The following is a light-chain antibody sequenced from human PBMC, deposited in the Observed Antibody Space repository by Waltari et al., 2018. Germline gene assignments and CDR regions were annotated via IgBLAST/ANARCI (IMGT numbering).Light chain of an antibody. V-gene: IGKV1-9*01. CDR2: TAS. CDR3: QQRHSYPST. Sequence: DIQLTQSPSFLSASVGDRVTITCRASQGITNYLAWYQQKPGKAPKRLIHTASTLQSGVPSRFSGSGSGTEFTLTITSLQTEDFATYYCQQRHSYPSTFGQGTRLEMK. J-gene: IGKJ5*01. CDR1: QGITNY.